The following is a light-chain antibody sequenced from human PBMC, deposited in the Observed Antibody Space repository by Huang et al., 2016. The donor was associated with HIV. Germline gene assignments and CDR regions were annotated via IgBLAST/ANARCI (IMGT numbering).Light chain of an antibody. J-gene: IGKJ4*01. CDR2: GAS. Sequence: DIALTQSPDFLPVSLGERATISCRSSQSVLYSSSGKNYLAWYQQKPGPPPRLLIYGASTRESGVPDRFRGSGSGTDFTLTISSLQAEDVAVYFCQQYYRIPLTFGGGTKVEIK. CDR1: QSVLYSSSGKNY. CDR3: QQYYRIPLT. V-gene: IGKV4-1*01.